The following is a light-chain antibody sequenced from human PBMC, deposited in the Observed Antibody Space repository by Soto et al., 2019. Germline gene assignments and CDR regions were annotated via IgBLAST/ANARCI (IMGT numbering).Light chain of an antibody. V-gene: IGKV1-5*01. CDR1: ESLIGW. CDR2: DAS. CDR3: QQSYSSPYT. Sequence: DIQLTQSPSTLSASVGDTVTISCRASESLIGWLAWYQQRPGSAPKLLIYDASSLEGGVPSRFTGSGSGTDFTLTIGGLQPADFAIYYCQQSYSSPYTFGLGTKVQIK. J-gene: IGKJ2*01.